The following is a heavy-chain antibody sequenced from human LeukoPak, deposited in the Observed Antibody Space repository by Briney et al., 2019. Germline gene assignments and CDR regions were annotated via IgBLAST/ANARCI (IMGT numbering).Heavy chain of an antibody. CDR3: ARGYGDYDSVYFDY. D-gene: IGHD4-17*01. J-gene: IGHJ4*02. V-gene: IGHV3-64*04. CDR1: GFTFSSYS. CDR2: ISSNGVTT. Sequence: GSLRLSCAASGFTFSSYSMHWVRQAPGKGLEYVSAISSNGVTTYYANSVRGRFTISRDNSKNTLYLQMNSLRAEDTAVYYCARGYGDYDSVYFDYWGQGTLVTVSS.